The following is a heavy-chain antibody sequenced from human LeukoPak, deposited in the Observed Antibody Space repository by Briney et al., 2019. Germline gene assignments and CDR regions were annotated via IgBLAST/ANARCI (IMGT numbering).Heavy chain of an antibody. CDR1: GFTFSGYG. V-gene: IGHV3-48*03. Sequence: GGSLRLSCAASGFTFSGYGMNWVRQAPGKGLEWVSYISSSGSKIYYTDSVRGRFTISRDNAKNSLYLQMDSLRAEDRAVYYCARILGAAFDIWGQGTMVTVSS. CDR3: ARILGAAFDI. J-gene: IGHJ3*02. D-gene: IGHD3-16*01. CDR2: ISSSGSKI.